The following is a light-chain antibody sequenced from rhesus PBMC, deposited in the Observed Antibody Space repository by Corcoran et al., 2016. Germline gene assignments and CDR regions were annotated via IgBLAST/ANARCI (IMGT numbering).Light chain of an antibody. Sequence: DIVMTQTPLSLSVTPGEPASISCRSSQSLLHSNGNTYLFWYLQKPGQSPHLLIYLASKRASGVPDRFSGRGSGTDFTLKISRVEAEDVGVYYCFQDIQLPFTFGPGTKLDIK. CDR3: FQDIQLPFT. CDR2: LAS. CDR1: QSLLHSNGNTY. V-gene: IGKV2-91*01. J-gene: IGKJ3*01.